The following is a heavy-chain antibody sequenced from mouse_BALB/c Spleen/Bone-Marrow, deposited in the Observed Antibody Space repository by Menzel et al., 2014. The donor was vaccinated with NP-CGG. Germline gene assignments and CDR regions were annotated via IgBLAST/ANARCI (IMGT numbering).Heavy chain of an antibody. CDR2: INPGSGGT. J-gene: IGHJ4*01. CDR3: ARLRRGGFYTMDY. Sequence: QVQLQQSGADVVRPGTSVKGSCKASGYAFTNYLIEWVKQRPGQGLEWIGVINPGSGGTNYNEKFKGKATLTADKSSSTAYMQFNSLTSDDCALYFCARLRRGGFYTMDYWGKGTSVTVSS. CDR1: GYAFTNYL. D-gene: IGHD2-4*01. V-gene: IGHV1-54*01.